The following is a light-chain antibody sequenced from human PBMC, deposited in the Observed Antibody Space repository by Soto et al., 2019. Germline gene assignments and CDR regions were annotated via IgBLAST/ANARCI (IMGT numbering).Light chain of an antibody. V-gene: IGKV3-15*01. J-gene: IGKJ4*01. Sequence: EIVMTQSPATLSVSPGERATLSCRASQSVSSNLAWYQQKPGQALRLLIYGASTRATGIPARFSGSGSGTEFTLIISSLQSEDFAVYYCQQYNNWPPLTFGGGTKVEIK. CDR1: QSVSSN. CDR2: GAS. CDR3: QQYNNWPPLT.